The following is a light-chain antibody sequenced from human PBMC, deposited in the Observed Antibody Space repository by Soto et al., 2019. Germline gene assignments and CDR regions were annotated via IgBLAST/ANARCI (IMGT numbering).Light chain of an antibody. V-gene: IGLV2-14*03. CDR2: DVN. J-gene: IGLJ3*02. CDR1: SSDVGSYNF. CDR3: DSYSSSSTLV. Sequence: QSALTQPASVSGSPGQSITISCTGTSSDVGSYNFDSCHQHHPANAPKLMIYDVNNRPSVVSDRFSGSKSGNTASLSISGLQAEDEADYYCDSYSSSSTLVFGGGTKLTVL.